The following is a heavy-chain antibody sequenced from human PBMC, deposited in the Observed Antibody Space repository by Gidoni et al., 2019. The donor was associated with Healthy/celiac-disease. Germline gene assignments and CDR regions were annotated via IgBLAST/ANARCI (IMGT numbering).Heavy chain of an antibody. CDR1: GRTFSSYA. Sequence: QVQLVQSGAEVKKPGSSVKVSCKASGRTFSSYAISWVRPAPGQGLEWMGGIIPIFGTANYAQKFQGRVTITADESTSTAYMELSSLRSEDTAVYYCARAVFPEGYCSSTSCSPHNWFDPWGQGTLVTVSS. V-gene: IGHV1-69*01. D-gene: IGHD2-2*01. CDR3: ARAVFPEGYCSSTSCSPHNWFDP. CDR2: IIPIFGTA. J-gene: IGHJ5*02.